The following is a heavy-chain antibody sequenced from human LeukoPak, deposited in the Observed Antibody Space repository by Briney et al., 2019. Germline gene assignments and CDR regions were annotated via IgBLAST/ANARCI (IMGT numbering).Heavy chain of an antibody. Sequence: GASVTVSCKASGYTFTNYWIYWVRQAPGQGLEWMGIINPSGGSTNYAQRFQGRATMTRDTSTNTVYMDLSSLRSEDTAVYYCARDRRTGSSQGVYYYYMDVWGKGTTVTVSS. J-gene: IGHJ6*03. CDR2: INPSGGST. CDR1: GYTFTNYW. V-gene: IGHV1-46*01. D-gene: IGHD2-15*01. CDR3: ARDRRTGSSQGVYYYYMDV.